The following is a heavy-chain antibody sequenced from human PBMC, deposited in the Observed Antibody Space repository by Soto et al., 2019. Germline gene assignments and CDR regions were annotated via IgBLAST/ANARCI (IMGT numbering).Heavy chain of an antibody. CDR1: GFTFSNAW. V-gene: IGHV3-15*01. CDR2: IKSKTDGGTT. J-gene: IGHJ6*03. CDR3: TTGGPSLPYYYYYMDV. D-gene: IGHD2-15*01. Sequence: GGSLRLSCAASGFTFSNAWMSWVRQAPGKGLEWVGRIKSKTDGGTTDYAAPVKGRFTISRDDSKNTLYLQMNSLKTEDTAVYYCTTGGPSLPYYYYYMDVWGKGTTVTVSS.